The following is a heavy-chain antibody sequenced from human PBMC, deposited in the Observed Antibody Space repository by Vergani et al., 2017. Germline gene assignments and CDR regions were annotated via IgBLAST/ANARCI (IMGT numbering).Heavy chain of an antibody. CDR3: TKGSVYYHDSVGHGYDPYTGFDL. J-gene: IGHJ3*01. CDR1: GITFWKFG. Sequence: EVDLVESGGGLAQPGGSLRLSCEASGITFWKFGMHWVRQGPGKGLEWVSGISWNSGAVDYADSVRGRFTISRDNAKNSLFLEMNSLRFEDTAVYFCTKGSVYYHDSVGHGYDPYTGFDLWGQGTLVTVSS. D-gene: IGHD5-12*01. V-gene: IGHV3-9*01. CDR2: ISWNSGAV.